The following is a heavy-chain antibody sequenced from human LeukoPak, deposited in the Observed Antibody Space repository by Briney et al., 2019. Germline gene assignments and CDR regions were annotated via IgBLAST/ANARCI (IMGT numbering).Heavy chain of an antibody. CDR1: GFTLSDEY. CDR2: ISSSGSTL. D-gene: IGHD2-21*02. J-gene: IGHJ4*02. CDR3: AIGGVVTAIRYYFDY. V-gene: IGHV3-11*04. Sequence: PGGSLRLSCAAPGFTLSDEYMSWVRQAPGKGLGWDSYISSSGSTLYYAEAVKGRFNISRDEDKNQLYVQMDSRRAEVTAGYYCAIGGVVTAIRYYFDYWGQGTLVTVSS.